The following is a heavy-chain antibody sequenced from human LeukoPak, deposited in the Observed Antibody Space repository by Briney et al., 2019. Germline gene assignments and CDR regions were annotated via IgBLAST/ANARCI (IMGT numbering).Heavy chain of an antibody. D-gene: IGHD3-10*01. V-gene: IGHV3-21*01. Sequence: PGGSLRLSCAASGFTFSVYNMNWVRQAPGKGLEWVSSITTGSASIYYAASVKGRFPISRDNANNSVYLQMNRLRPEATAVFYCARDRSWTSHPLNWFGSVVGQNNDAFAISGRGAVVTVSS. CDR3: ARDRSWTSHPLNWFGSVVGQNNDAFAI. J-gene: IGHJ3*02. CDR2: ITTGSASI. CDR1: GFTFSVYN.